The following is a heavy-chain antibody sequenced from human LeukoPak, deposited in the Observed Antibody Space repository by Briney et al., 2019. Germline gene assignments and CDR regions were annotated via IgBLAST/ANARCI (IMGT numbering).Heavy chain of an antibody. CDR2: INWNGGST. D-gene: IGHD2-2*01. V-gene: IGHV3-20*04. Sequence: GGSLRLSCAASGFTFNDYGMSWVRQAPGKGLEWVSGINWNGGSTGYADSVKGRFTISRDNAKNSLYLQMNSLRAEDTALYYCARGYCSSTSCYFDYWGQGTLVTVSS. CDR3: ARGYCSSTSCYFDY. CDR1: GFTFNDYG. J-gene: IGHJ4*02.